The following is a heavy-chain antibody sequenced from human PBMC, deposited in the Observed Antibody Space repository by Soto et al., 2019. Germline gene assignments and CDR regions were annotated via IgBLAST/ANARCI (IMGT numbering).Heavy chain of an antibody. CDR2: ISGSGGST. J-gene: IGHJ4*02. Sequence: GGSLRLSCAASGFTFSSYAMSWVRQAPGKGLEWVSAISGSGGSTYYADSVKGRVTISRDNSKNTLYLQMNSLRAEDTAVYYCAKDTVVVVAATHYFDYWGQGTLVTVSS. CDR3: AKDTVVVVAATHYFDY. D-gene: IGHD2-15*01. V-gene: IGHV3-23*01. CDR1: GFTFSSYA.